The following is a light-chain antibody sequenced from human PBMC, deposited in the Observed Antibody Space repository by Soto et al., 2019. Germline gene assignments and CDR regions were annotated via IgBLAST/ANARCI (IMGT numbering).Light chain of an antibody. J-gene: IGKJ1*01. CDR2: AAS. CDR1: QGIIDY. Sequence: DLQMTQSPSSLSASVGDTVTITCRSSQGIIDYLAWYQQRPGKVPKLLIYAASTLQTGVPSRFRGSGAGTDITLTISSLQPEDVATYYCQKYDTAPQTFGQGTRVEIK. V-gene: IGKV1-27*01. CDR3: QKYDTAPQT.